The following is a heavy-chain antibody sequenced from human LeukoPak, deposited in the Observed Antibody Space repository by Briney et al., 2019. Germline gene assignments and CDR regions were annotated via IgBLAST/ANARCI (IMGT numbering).Heavy chain of an antibody. V-gene: IGHV4-4*07. Sequence: SETLSLTCTVSGGSISSYYWSWIRQPAGKGLEWIGRIYTSGSTNYNPSLKSRVTMSVDTSKNQFSLKLSSVTAADTAVYYCARGYTVGSWFSHYYFDYWGQGTLVTVSP. D-gene: IGHD6-13*01. CDR1: GGSISSYY. J-gene: IGHJ4*02. CDR3: ARGYTVGSWFSHYYFDY. CDR2: IYTSGST.